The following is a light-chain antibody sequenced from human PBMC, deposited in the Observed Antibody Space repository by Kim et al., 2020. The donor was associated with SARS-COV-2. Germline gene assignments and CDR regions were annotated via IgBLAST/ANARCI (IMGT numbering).Light chain of an antibody. CDR1: REAVTSGFY. J-gene: IGLJ3*02. CDR2: NTG. CDR3: LLYYDGSHLGV. V-gene: IGLV7-43*01. Sequence: GTVTLTCASSREAVTSGFYANWFQQKPGQAPRSLIYNTGDRHSWTPARFSGSLLGDKAALTLSGVQPEDEADYYCLLYYDGSHLGVFGGGTQLTVL.